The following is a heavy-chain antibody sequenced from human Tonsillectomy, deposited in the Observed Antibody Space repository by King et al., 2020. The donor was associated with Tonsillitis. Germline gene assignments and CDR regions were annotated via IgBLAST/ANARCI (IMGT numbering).Heavy chain of an antibody. V-gene: IGHV3-30*02. D-gene: IGHD2-2*02. CDR1: GFTFSTYG. Sequence: QLVQSGGGVVQPGGSLRLSCAASGFTFSTYGIHWVRQAPGKGLEWVAFIRYDGSNKYYAESVKGRFTISRDNSKNTLYLQMNNLRAEDTAVYYCASPSGMKAIFPPDYWGQGTLVTVSS. CDR2: IRYDGSNK. J-gene: IGHJ4*02. CDR3: ASPSGMKAIFPPDY.